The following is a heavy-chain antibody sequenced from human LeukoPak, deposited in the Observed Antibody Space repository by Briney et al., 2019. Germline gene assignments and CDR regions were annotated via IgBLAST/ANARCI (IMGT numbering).Heavy chain of an antibody. CDR1: GFTFDDYA. J-gene: IGHJ3*02. Sequence: PGGSLRLSCAASGFTFDDYAMHWVRQAPGKGLEWVSGISWNSGSIGYADSVKGRFTISRDNAKNSLYLQMNSLRAEDMALYYCAKARVGYYGSGSYLSLDAFDIWGQGTMVTVSS. V-gene: IGHV3-9*03. CDR2: ISWNSGSI. D-gene: IGHD3-10*01. CDR3: AKARVGYYGSGSYLSLDAFDI.